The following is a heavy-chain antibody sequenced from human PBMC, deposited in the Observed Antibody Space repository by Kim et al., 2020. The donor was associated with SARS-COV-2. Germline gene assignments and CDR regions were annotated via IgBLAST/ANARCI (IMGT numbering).Heavy chain of an antibody. V-gene: IGHV1-2*06. J-gene: IGHJ5*02. Sequence: ASVKVSCKASGYTFTGYYMHWVRQAPGQGLEWMGRINPNSGGTNYAQKFQGRVTMTRDTSISTAYMELSRLRSDDTAVYYCARELVAGTNRKYSSSWYPPWGQGTLVTVSS. CDR3: ARELVAGTNRKYSSSWYPP. CDR1: GYTFTGYY. D-gene: IGHD6-13*01. CDR2: INPNSGGT.